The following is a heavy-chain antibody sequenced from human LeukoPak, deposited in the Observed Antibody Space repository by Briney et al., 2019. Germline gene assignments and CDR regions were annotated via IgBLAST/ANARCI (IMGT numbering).Heavy chain of an antibody. CDR2: ISWDGGTT. Sequence: GGSLGLSCAASGFTFDDYTMHWVRQAPGKGLEWVSLISWDGGTTYYADSVKGRFTISRDNSKNSLYLQMNSLRTEDTALYYCAKSTANPPDPFDYWGQGTLVTVSS. J-gene: IGHJ4*02. CDR1: GFTFDDYT. V-gene: IGHV3-43*01. CDR3: AKSTANPPDPFDY.